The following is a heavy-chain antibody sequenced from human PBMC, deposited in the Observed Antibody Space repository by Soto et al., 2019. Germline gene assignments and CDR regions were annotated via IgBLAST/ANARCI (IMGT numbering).Heavy chain of an antibody. D-gene: IGHD3-3*01. CDR1: GGTFSSYA. Sequence: ASVKVSCKASGGTFSSYAISWVRQAPGQGLEWMGGIIPIFGTANYAQKFQGRVTITADESTSTAYMELSSLRSEDTAVYYCARVCGNDFCSGYYFDYWGQGTLVTVSS. J-gene: IGHJ4*02. V-gene: IGHV1-69*13. CDR3: ARVCGNDFCSGYYFDY. CDR2: IIPIFGTA.